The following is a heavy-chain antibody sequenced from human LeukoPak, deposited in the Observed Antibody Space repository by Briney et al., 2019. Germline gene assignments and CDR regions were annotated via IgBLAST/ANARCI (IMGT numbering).Heavy chain of an antibody. J-gene: IGHJ1*01. CDR3: ASSYSSSWYSGTASFQH. CDR2: IYPGDSDT. CDR1: GYSFTSYW. D-gene: IGHD6-13*01. V-gene: IGHV5-51*01. Sequence: GESLKISCKGSGYSFTSYWIGWVRQMPGKGLEWMGIIYPGDSDTRYSPSFQGQVTITADKSISTAYLQWSSLKASDTAMYYCASSYSSSWYSGTASFQHWGQGTLVTVSS.